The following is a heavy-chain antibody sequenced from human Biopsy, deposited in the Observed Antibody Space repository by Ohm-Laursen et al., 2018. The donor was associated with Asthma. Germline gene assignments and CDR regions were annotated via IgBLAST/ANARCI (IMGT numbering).Heavy chain of an antibody. CDR1: SGSGGYMRSGNYY. Sequence: SETLSLTCSLSSGSGGYMRSGNYYWGWIRQPPGKGLEWIGSIYYSGTTYYNPSLESHVTVSADTSKIQFSLKLSSVTAADTAVYYCVRGSSSWHHGPFHYYYGLDVWGQGTTATVSS. D-gene: IGHD6-13*01. CDR3: VRGSSSWHHGPFHYYYGLDV. CDR2: IYYSGTT. V-gene: IGHV4-39*01. J-gene: IGHJ6*02.